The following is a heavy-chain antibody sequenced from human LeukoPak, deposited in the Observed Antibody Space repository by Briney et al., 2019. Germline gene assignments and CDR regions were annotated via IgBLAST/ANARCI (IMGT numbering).Heavy chain of an antibody. CDR1: GFTFNNYA. D-gene: IGHD3-10*01. V-gene: IGHV3-30-3*01. Sequence: PGGSLRLSCAASGFTFNNYAMSRVRQAPGKGLEWVAVISYDGSNKYYADSVKGRFTISRDNSKNTLYLQMNSLRAEDTAVYYCARGSSLQHWGQGTLVTVSS. CDR3: ARGSSLQH. CDR2: ISYDGSNK. J-gene: IGHJ1*01.